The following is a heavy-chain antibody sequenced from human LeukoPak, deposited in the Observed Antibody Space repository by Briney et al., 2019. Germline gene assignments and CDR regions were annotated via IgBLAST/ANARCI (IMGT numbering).Heavy chain of an antibody. V-gene: IGHV3-9*01. D-gene: IGHD2-2*02. CDR3: ARAIGVTCISTSCYSFDY. Sequence: GGSLRLSRAASGFTFNDYAMHWVRQAPGKGLEWVSGISWNSDTKGYADFVKGRFTISRDNAKNSLYLQMNSLRTEDTALYYCARAIGVTCISTSCYSFDYWGQGTLVTVSS. J-gene: IGHJ4*02. CDR1: GFTFNDYA. CDR2: ISWNSDTK.